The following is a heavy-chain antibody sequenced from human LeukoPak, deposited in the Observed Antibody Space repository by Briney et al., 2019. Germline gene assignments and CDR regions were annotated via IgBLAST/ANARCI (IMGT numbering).Heavy chain of an antibody. V-gene: IGHV3-11*01. CDR1: GFTFSDYY. D-gene: IGHD6-19*01. CDR2: ISSSGSTI. J-gene: IGHJ4*02. CDR3: ARGTAVADRRGYY. Sequence: GGSLRLPCAAAGFTFSDYYMSWIRQAPGKGLEWVSYISSSGSTIYYADSVKGRFTISRDNAKNSLYLQMNSLRAEDTAAYYCARGTAVADRRGYYWGQGTLVTVSS.